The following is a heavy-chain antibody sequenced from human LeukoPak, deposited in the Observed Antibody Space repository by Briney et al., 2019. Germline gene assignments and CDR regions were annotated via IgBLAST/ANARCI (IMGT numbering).Heavy chain of an antibody. CDR3: ARAGSTYSLHAFDI. CDR1: GFTFSSYE. D-gene: IGHD3-10*01. CDR2: ISRSGSNK. J-gene: IGHJ3*02. Sequence: GGSLRLSCAASGFTFSSYEMNWVRQAPGKGLEWVAYISRSGSNKYYADSVKGRFTISRDNAKNSLYLQMKSLRAEDTAVYYCARAGSTYSLHAFDIWGQGTMVTVSS. V-gene: IGHV3-48*03.